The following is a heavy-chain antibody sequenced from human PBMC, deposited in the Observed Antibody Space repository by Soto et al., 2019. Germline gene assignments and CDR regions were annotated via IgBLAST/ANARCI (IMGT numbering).Heavy chain of an antibody. D-gene: IGHD2-8*01. CDR2: IWYDGSNK. V-gene: IGHV3-33*01. J-gene: IGHJ4*02. Sequence: QVQLVESGGGVVQPGRSLRLSCAASGFTFSSYGMHWVRQAPGKGLEWVAVIWYDGSNKYYADSVKGRFTISRDNSKNTLYLQMNSLRAEDTAVYYCARDFRTRVFDYWRQGTLVTVSS. CDR3: ARDFRTRVFDY. CDR1: GFTFSSYG.